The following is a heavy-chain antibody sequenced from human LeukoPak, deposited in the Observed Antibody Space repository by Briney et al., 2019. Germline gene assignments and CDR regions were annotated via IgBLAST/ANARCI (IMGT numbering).Heavy chain of an antibody. CDR3: TTGESMVGTTIHVRWAD. CDR1: GFTFSKAW. CDR2: IKSKTAGGTT. D-gene: IGHD1-26*01. Sequence: GGSLRLSCAASGFTFSKAWMTWVRQAPGKGLEWVGRIKSKTAGGTTDYAAPVKGRFTISRDDSKNTLYLEMNSLKTEDTAGYYCTTGESMVGTTIHVRWADWGQGTLVTVSS. V-gene: IGHV3-15*01. J-gene: IGHJ4*02.